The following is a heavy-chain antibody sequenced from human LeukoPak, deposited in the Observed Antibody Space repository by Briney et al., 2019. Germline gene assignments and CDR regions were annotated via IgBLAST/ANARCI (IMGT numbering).Heavy chain of an antibody. Sequence: PGRSLRLSCAASGFTFDDYAMHWVRQAPGKGLEWVSGISWNSGSIGYADSVKGRFTISRDNAKNSLYLQMNSLRAEDTALYYCAKDIVPMVRGVNIDYWGQGTLVTVSS. CDR3: AKDIVPMVRGVNIDY. V-gene: IGHV3-9*01. D-gene: IGHD3-10*01. CDR2: ISWNSGSI. J-gene: IGHJ4*02. CDR1: GFTFDDYA.